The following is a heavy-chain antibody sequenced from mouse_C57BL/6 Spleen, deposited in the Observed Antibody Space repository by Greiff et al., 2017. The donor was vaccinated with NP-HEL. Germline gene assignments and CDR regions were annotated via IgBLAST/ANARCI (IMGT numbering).Heavy chain of an antibody. V-gene: IGHV1-80*01. CDR1: GYAFSSYW. CDR3: ARSGDYSNYPWFAY. J-gene: IGHJ3*01. D-gene: IGHD2-5*01. Sequence: QVQLQQSGAELVKPGASVKISCKASGYAFSSYWMNWVKQRPGKGLEWIGQIYPGDGDTNYNGTFKGKATLTADKSSSTAYMQLSSLTSEDSAVYFCARSGDYSNYPWFAYWGQGTLVTVSA. CDR2: IYPGDGDT.